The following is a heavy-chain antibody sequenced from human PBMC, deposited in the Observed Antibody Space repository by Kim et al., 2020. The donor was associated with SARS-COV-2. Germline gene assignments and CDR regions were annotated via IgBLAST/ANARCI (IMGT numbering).Heavy chain of an antibody. Sequence: SETLSLTCTVSGGSISSYYWSWIRQPPGKGLEWIGYIYYSGSTNYNPSLKSRVTISVDTSKNQFSLKLSSVTAADTAVYYCARGRYYDILTETTREGGMDVWGQGTTVTVSS. J-gene: IGHJ6*02. CDR3: ARGRYYDILTETTREGGMDV. D-gene: IGHD3-9*01. V-gene: IGHV4-59*01. CDR1: GGSISSYY. CDR2: IYYSGST.